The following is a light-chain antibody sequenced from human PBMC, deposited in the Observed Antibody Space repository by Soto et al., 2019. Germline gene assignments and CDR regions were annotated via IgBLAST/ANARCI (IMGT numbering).Light chain of an antibody. V-gene: IGKV3-15*01. CDR1: QGVTTN. J-gene: IGKJ5*01. Sequence: EIVMTQSPSTLSVSPGERATLSCRAGQGVTTNFAWYQQKSGQSPRLLIYDVSIRATGVPARFSGTGSETDFTLTISGLQSEDSAVYFCQQYNNWPFSFGQGRRLE. CDR3: QQYNNWPFS. CDR2: DVS.